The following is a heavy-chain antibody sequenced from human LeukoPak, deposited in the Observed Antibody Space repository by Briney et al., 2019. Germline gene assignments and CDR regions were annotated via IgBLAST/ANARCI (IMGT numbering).Heavy chain of an antibody. J-gene: IGHJ4*02. CDR2: IYYSGST. D-gene: IGHD3-9*01. CDR1: GGSISSGGYY. CDR3: ARAGDILTGYYI. V-gene: IGHV4-31*03. Sequence: SQTLSLTCTVSGGSISSGGYYWSWIPQHPGKGLEWIGYIYYSGSTYYNPSLKSRVTISVDTSKNQFSLKLSSVTAADTAVYYCARAGDILTGYYIWGQGTLVTVSS.